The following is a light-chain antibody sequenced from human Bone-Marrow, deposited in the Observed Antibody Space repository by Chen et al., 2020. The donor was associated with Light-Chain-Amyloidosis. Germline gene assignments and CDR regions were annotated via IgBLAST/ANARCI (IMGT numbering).Light chain of an antibody. V-gene: IGKV1-39*01. J-gene: IGKJ4*01. CDR2: AAS. CDR3: QQSYSIPVT. CDR1: HNVGTY. Sequence: DIQMTQSPSSLSASVGDRVTVTCRASHNVGTYLNWYQQKLGKAPKLLIYAASTLHSGVPSRFSGSGSETDFTLTISSLQPDDIATYYCQQSYSIPVTFGGGTKVDIK.